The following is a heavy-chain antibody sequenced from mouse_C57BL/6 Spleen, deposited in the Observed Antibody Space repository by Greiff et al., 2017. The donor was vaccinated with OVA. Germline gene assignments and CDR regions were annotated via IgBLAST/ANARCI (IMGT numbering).Heavy chain of an antibody. D-gene: IGHD3-2*01. CDR3: ARSDSSAWFAY. CDR1: GYAFTNYL. CDR2: INPGSGGT. Sequence: QVQLKQSGAELVRPGTSVKVSCKASGYAFTNYLIEWVKQRPGQGLEWIGVINPGSGGTNYNEKFKGKATLTADKSSSTAYMQLSSLTSEDSAVYCCARSDSSAWFAYWGQGTLVTVSA. J-gene: IGHJ3*01. V-gene: IGHV1-54*01.